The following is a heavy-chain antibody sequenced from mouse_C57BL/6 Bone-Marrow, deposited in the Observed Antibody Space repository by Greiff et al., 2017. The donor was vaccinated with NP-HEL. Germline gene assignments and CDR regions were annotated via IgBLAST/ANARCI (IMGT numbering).Heavy chain of an antibody. Sequence: VQLQQSGGGLVQPGGSLKLSCAASGFTFSDYGMAWVRQAPRKGPEWVAFISNLAYSIYYADTVTGRFTISRENAKNTLYLEMSSLRSEDTAMYYCARQGGTGYDFDYWGQGTTLTVSS. D-gene: IGHD2-14*01. CDR1: GFTFSDYG. CDR3: ARQGGTGYDFDY. V-gene: IGHV5-15*01. CDR2: ISNLAYSI. J-gene: IGHJ2*01.